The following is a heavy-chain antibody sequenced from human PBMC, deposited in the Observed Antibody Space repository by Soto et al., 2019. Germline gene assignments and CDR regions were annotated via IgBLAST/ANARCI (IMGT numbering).Heavy chain of an antibody. CDR3: AREGIIMTVVLPMDV. J-gene: IGHJ6*02. Sequence: EVYLVESGGGLVQPGGSLRLSCAASGFTFSRYSMNWVRQAPGEGLEWVSYISGSSDAIYYADSVKGRFTISRDNGKNSLYLQMNSLRVEDTAVYYCAREGIIMTVVLPMDVWGQGTTVSVSS. CDR2: ISGSSDAI. CDR1: GFTFSRYS. D-gene: IGHD3-22*01. V-gene: IGHV3-48*01.